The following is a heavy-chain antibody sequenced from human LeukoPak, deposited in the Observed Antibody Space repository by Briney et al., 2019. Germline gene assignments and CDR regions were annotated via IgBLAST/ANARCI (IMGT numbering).Heavy chain of an antibody. CDR1: GFTFSDYY. Sequence: GGSLRLFCAASGFTFSDYYMSWIRQAPGKGLEWVSYISSSGHTIYYVDSLRGRFTISRDNAKTTLYLQMNSLRAEDTAVYYCARGTRGLQSGLDYWGQGTLVTVSS. CDR3: ARGTRGLQSGLDY. J-gene: IGHJ4*02. CDR2: ISSSGHTI. D-gene: IGHD2-21*02. V-gene: IGHV3-11*04.